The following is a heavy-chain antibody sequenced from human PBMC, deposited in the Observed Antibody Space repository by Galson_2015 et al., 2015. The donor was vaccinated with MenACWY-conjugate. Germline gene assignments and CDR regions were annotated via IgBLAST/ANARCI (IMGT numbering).Heavy chain of an antibody. CDR3: AREQYYYDSSGSLDY. CDR1: GFTFSSYS. J-gene: IGHJ4*02. Sequence: SLRLSCAASGFTFSSYSMNWVRQAPGKGLEWVSSISSSSSYIYYADSVKGRFTISRDNAKNSLYLQMNSLRAEDTAVYYCAREQYYYDSSGSLDYWGQGTLVTVSS. D-gene: IGHD3-22*01. V-gene: IGHV3-21*01. CDR2: ISSSSSYI.